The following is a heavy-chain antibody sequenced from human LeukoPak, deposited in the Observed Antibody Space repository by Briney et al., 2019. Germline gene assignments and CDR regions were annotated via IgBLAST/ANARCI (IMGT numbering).Heavy chain of an antibody. Sequence: ASVKVSCKASGYTFTGFYIHWLRQAPGQGLEWMGWINPNSGDTKYPQKFQGRVTMTRDTSISTAYMELSRLRSDDTAIYYCAREDSALTPYYFENWGQGTPVTVSS. CDR2: INPNSGDT. J-gene: IGHJ4*02. CDR3: AREDSALTPYYFEN. D-gene: IGHD1-26*01. CDR1: GYTFTGFY. V-gene: IGHV1-2*02.